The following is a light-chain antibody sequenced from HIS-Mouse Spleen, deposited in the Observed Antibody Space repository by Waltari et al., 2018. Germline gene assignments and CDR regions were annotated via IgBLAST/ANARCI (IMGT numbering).Light chain of an antibody. CDR1: SSDVGGYNH. J-gene: IGLJ2*01. Sequence: GQSITISCTGTSSDVGGYNHVSWYQQHPGKAPKLMIYEVSNRPSGVSNRFSCSKSGNTASLTISGLQAEDEADYYCSSYTSSSTVVFGGGTKLTVL. CDR2: EVS. CDR3: SSYTSSSTVV. V-gene: IGLV2-14*01.